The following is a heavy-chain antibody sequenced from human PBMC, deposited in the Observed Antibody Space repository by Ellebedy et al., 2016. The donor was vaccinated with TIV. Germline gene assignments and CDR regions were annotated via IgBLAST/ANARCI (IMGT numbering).Heavy chain of an antibody. Sequence: AASVKVSCKASGYTFTTYAMHWVRQAPGQRLEWMGWINAGNGNTKYSQKFQGRVTITRDTSASTACMELSSLISEDTAVYYCARLSRVYDSSGYNWFDPWGQGTLVTVSS. CDR3: ARLSRVYDSSGYNWFDP. V-gene: IGHV1-3*01. J-gene: IGHJ5*02. CDR1: GYTFTTYA. CDR2: INAGNGNT. D-gene: IGHD3-22*01.